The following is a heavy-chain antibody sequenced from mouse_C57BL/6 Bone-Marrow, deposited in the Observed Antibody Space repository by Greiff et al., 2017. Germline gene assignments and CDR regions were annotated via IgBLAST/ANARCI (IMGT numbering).Heavy chain of an antibody. J-gene: IGHJ1*03. CDR3: ARFEGYYVWYFDV. Sequence: QVQLQQPGAELVRPGSSVKLSCKASGYTFTSYWMHWVKQRPIQGLEWIGNIDPSDSETHYNQKFKDKATLTVDKSSSTASMQLSSLTSEDSAVYYCARFEGYYVWYFDVWGTGTTVTVSS. V-gene: IGHV1-52*01. CDR1: GYTFTSYW. CDR2: IDPSDSET. D-gene: IGHD2-3*01.